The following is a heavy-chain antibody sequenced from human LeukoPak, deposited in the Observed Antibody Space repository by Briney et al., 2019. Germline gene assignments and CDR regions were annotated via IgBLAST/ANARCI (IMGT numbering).Heavy chain of an antibody. D-gene: IGHD6-13*01. V-gene: IGHV3-53*01. CDR3: ARDLRYSSSWSTTRYFDY. Sequence: GGSLRLSCAASGFTVSSNYMSWVRQAPGKGLEWVSVIYSGGSTYYADSVKGRFTISRDNSKYTLYLQMNSLRAEDTAVYYCARDLRYSSSWSTTRYFDYWGQGTLVTVSS. CDR2: IYSGGST. CDR1: GFTVSSNY. J-gene: IGHJ4*02.